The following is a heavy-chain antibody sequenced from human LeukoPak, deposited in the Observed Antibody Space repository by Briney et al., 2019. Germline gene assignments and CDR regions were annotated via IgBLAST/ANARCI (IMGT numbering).Heavy chain of an antibody. J-gene: IGHJ3*02. CDR3: ARDMGLSSGWYAENAFDI. Sequence: ASVKVSCKASGYTFTSYYMHWVRQAPGQGLEWMGIFNPSGGSTSYAQKFQGRVTMTRDMSTSTVYMELSSLRSEDTAVYYCARDMGLSSGWYAENAFDIWGQGTMVTVSS. D-gene: IGHD6-19*01. CDR2: FNPSGGST. CDR1: GYTFTSYY. V-gene: IGHV1-46*01.